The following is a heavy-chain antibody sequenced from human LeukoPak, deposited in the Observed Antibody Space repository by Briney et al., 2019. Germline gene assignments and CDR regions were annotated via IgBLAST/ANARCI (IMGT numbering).Heavy chain of an antibody. Sequence: SETLSLTCTVSGGSISSNSYYWGWIRQPPGRGLEWIGNIYYSGSTYYNPSLKSRVTISVDTSKNHFSLRLNSVTAADTAMYYCAKSGGYGLIDYWGQGTLVAVSS. J-gene: IGHJ4*02. V-gene: IGHV4-39*01. CDR3: AKSGGYGLIDY. D-gene: IGHD1-26*01. CDR1: GGSISSNSYY. CDR2: IYYSGST.